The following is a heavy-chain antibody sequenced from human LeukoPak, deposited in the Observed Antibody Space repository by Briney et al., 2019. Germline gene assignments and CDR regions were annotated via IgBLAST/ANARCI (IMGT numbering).Heavy chain of an antibody. CDR1: GFTFSNFW. CDR2: IKEDRSEK. D-gene: IGHD4-17*01. CDR3: ARFPTGFDY. Sequence: GGSLRLSCAASGFTFSNFWMSWVRQAPGRGLEWVASIKEDRSEKYYVDSVKGRFTISRDNAKDSLYLQINSLGAEDTAMYYCARFPTGFDYWGQGTLVTVSS. V-gene: IGHV3-7*05. J-gene: IGHJ4*02.